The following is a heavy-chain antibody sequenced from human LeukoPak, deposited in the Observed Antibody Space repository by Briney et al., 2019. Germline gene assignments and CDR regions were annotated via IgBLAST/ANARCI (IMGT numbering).Heavy chain of an antibody. CDR2: TSYDGSHK. D-gene: IGHD4-17*01. CDR3: AKGARGDTVTSIVGLNWFDP. CDR1: GITFRSYG. V-gene: IGHV3-30*18. Sequence: GGSLRLSCAASGITFRSYGMHWVRQAPGKGLEWVAVTSYDGSHKYYADSVKGRFSISRDNSKNTLYLQMSSLRADDTAVYYCAKGARGDTVTSIVGLNWFDPWGQGTLVTVSS. J-gene: IGHJ5*02.